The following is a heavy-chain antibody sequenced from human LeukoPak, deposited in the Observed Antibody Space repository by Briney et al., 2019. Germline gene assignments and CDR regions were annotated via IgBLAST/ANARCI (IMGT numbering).Heavy chain of an antibody. V-gene: IGHV3-23*01. Sequence: PGGSLRLSCAASGFTFSSYAMSWVRQAPGKGLEWISAIRDSGVDTYYADSVKGRFTISRDNSKNTLYLQMNTLRAEDTAVYYCAKSDNWVYFDYWGQGTLVTVSS. CDR1: GFTFSSYA. CDR2: IRDSGVDT. CDR3: AKSDNWVYFDY. J-gene: IGHJ4*02. D-gene: IGHD1-20*01.